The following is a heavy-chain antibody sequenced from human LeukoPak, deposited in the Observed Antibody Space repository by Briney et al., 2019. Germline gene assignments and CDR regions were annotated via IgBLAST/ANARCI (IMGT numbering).Heavy chain of an antibody. D-gene: IGHD3-22*01. Sequence: PSETLSLTCAVYGGSFSGYYWSWIRQPPGKGLEWIGEINHSGSTNYNPSLKSRVTISVDTSKNQFSLKLSSVTAADTAVYYCARGRMGHYDSSGYYFDYWGHGTLVTVSS. CDR3: ARGRMGHYDSSGYYFDY. CDR2: INHSGST. CDR1: GGSFSGYY. J-gene: IGHJ4*01. V-gene: IGHV4-34*01.